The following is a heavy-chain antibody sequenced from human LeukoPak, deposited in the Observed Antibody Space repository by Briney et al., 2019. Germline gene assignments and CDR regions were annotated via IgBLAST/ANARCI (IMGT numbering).Heavy chain of an antibody. CDR1: GGSFSGYY. D-gene: IGHD3-9*01. CDR2: INHSGST. J-gene: IGHJ6*02. V-gene: IGHV4-34*01. Sequence: PSETLSLTCAVYGGSFSGYYWSWIRQPPGKGLEWIGEINHSGSTNYNPSLKSRVTISVDTSKNQFSLRLSSVTAADTAVYYCARITIFPPVYYYYGMDLWGQGTTVIVS. CDR3: ARITIFPPVYYYYGMDL.